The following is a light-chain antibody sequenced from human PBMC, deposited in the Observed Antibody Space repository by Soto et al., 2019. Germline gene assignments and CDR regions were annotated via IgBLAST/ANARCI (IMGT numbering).Light chain of an antibody. CDR2: DSD. V-gene: IGLV1-51*01. J-gene: IGLJ3*02. CDR1: SSNIEKNY. CDR3: GACDDSLNTVV. Sequence: QSVLTQSPSVSAAPGQNVTISCSGSSSNIEKNYVSWYQQLTGTAPKLLIYDSDKRPSEIPDRFSASKSGTSATLAITGLQTGDEADYCCGACDDSLNTVVFGGGTKLTVL.